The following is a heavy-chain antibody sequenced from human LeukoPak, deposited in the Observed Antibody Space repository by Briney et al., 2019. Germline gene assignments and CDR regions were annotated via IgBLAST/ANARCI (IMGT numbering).Heavy chain of an antibody. CDR3: VKPFMVRGVPRAFDI. J-gene: IGHJ3*02. CDR2: IRYDGSNK. D-gene: IGHD3-10*01. Sequence: PGGSLRLSCAASGFTFSSYGMHWVRQAPGKGLEWVAFIRYDGSNKYYADSVKGPFTLSRDNSKNTLYLQMNSLRAEDTAVYYCVKPFMVRGVPRAFDIWGQGPMVTVSS. CDR1: GFTFSSYG. V-gene: IGHV3-30*02.